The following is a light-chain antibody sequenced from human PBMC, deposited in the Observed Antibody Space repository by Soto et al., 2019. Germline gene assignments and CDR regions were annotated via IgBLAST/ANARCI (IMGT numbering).Light chain of an antibody. CDR3: QQYNTWPPIT. J-gene: IGKJ5*01. CDR1: QSVRSN. CDR2: GAS. V-gene: IGKV3-15*01. Sequence: EIVMTQSPATLSVSPGARVPLSCRARQSVRSNLAWYQQKPGQAPRLLIYGASTRATGLPARFSGSGSGTDFTLTISSLQSEDFAVYYCQQYNTWPPITFGQGTRLEI.